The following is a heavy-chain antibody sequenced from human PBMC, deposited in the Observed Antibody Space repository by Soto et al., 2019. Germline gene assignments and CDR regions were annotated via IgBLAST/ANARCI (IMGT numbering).Heavy chain of an antibody. D-gene: IGHD5-12*01. CDR3: AKNSAATISVGYDY. CDR2: IVASGGIT. J-gene: IGHJ4*02. V-gene: IGHV3-23*01. CDR1: GFTFSSYT. Sequence: EVQLLESGGGLAQPGGSLRLACAASGFTFSSYTMSWVRQAPGQGLEWVSGIVASGGITYYADSLKGRFTISRDNSKNTLYLQMNSLRAEDTAVYYCAKNSAATISVGYDYWGQGTLVTVSS.